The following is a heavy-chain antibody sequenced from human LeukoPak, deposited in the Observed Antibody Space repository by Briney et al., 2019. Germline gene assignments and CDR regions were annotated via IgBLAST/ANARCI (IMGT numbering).Heavy chain of an antibody. Sequence: GGSLRLSCAASGLTFSSYGMHWVRQAPGKGLEWVAVIADDGSDKYYSDSVKGRFTISRDNSKNTLYLQINSLRAEDTSVYFCAGTYRGTYYFDSWGQGTLVTVSS. J-gene: IGHJ4*02. CDR1: GLTFSSYG. D-gene: IGHD2-21*01. V-gene: IGHV3-30*04. CDR2: IADDGSDK. CDR3: AGTYRGTYYFDS.